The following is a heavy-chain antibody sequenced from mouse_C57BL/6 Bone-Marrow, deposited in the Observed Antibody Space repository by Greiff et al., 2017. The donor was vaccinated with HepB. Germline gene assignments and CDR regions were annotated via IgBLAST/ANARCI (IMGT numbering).Heavy chain of an antibody. D-gene: IGHD1-1*01. V-gene: IGHV5-9-1*02. CDR3: TRYYYGSSYDWYFDV. CDR2: ISSGGDYI. J-gene: IGHJ1*03. CDR1: GFTFSSYA. Sequence: DVMLVESGEGLVKPGWSLKLSCAASGFTFSSYAMSWVRQTPEKRLEWVAYISSGGDYIYYADTVKGRFTISRDNARNTLYLQMSSLKSEDTAMYYCTRYYYGSSYDWYFDVWGTGTTVTVSS.